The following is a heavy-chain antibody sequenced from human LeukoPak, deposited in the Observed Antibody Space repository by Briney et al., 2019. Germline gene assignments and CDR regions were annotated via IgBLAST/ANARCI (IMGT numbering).Heavy chain of an antibody. Sequence: ASVKVSCKASGYTFTSYDINWVRQATGQGLEWMGWMNPNSGNTGYAQKFQGRVTMTRDTSISTAYMELSRLRSDDTAVYYCARDSDYYDSSGYYYFDYWGQGTLVTVSS. CDR2: MNPNSGNT. D-gene: IGHD3-22*01. J-gene: IGHJ4*02. V-gene: IGHV1-8*02. CDR1: GYTFTSYD. CDR3: ARDSDYYDSSGYYYFDY.